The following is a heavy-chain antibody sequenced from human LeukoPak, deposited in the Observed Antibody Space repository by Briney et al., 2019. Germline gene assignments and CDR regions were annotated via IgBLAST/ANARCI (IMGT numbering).Heavy chain of an antibody. V-gene: IGHV4-39*01. CDR3: ARHSSASYYHGSGSYYNVN. CDR1: GGSISSSNYY. D-gene: IGHD3-10*01. CDR2: VSYSGRT. Sequence: SETLSLTCTVSGGSISSSNYYWGWVRQPAGKGLEWIGSVSYSGRTYYHPALKGRITIYVHTSKHQFSLKLSSVTAADTAVYYCARHSSASYYHGSGSYYNVNWGQGTLVTVSS. J-gene: IGHJ4*02.